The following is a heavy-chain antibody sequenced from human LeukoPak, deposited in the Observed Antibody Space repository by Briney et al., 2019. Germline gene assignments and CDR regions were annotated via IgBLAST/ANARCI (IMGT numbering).Heavy chain of an antibody. V-gene: IGHV3-11*06. D-gene: IGHD1-26*01. CDR1: GGSFSGYY. CDR3: ARDSGRYGYYMDV. CDR2: ISGSSDDI. Sequence: LSLTCAVYGGSFSGYYWSWVRQAPGKGLEWVADISGSSDDIHYADSVTGRFTISRDNAKNSVYLQMNSLRVKDTAVYYCARDSGRYGYYMDVWGKGTTVTVSS. J-gene: IGHJ6*04.